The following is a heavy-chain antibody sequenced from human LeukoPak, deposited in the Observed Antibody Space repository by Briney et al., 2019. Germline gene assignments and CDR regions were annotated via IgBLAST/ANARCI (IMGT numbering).Heavy chain of an antibody. CDR1: GFTFSTYA. Sequence: GGSLRLSCAASGFTFSTYAMSWVRQAPGKGLEWVSAVRGSGSDTYYADSVKGRFTISRDNSKNTLHLQMNSLRAEDTAIYYCAKTSRVDSAYDSPFDYWGQGTLVTVSS. D-gene: IGHD5-12*01. CDR3: AKTSRVDSAYDSPFDY. V-gene: IGHV3-23*01. CDR2: VRGSGSDT. J-gene: IGHJ4*02.